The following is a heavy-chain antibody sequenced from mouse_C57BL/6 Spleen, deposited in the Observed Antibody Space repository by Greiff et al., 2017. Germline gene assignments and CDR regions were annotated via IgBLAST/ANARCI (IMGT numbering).Heavy chain of an antibody. Sequence: VQLQQSGAELVKPGASVKLSCTASGFNIKDYYMHWVKQRTEQGLEWIGRIDPEDGETKHAPKFQGKATITADTSSNTAYLQLSSLTSEDTAVYYCARGYGSSYFDYWGQGTALTVSA. V-gene: IGHV14-2*01. CDR3: ARGYGSSYFDY. CDR2: IDPEDGET. D-gene: IGHD1-1*01. J-gene: IGHJ2*01. CDR1: GFNIKDYY.